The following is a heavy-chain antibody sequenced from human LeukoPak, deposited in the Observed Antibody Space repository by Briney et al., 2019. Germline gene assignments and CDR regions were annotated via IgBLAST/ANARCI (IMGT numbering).Heavy chain of an antibody. CDR1: GFTFSSSA. V-gene: IGHV3-23*01. CDR2: ISNNGGYT. D-gene: IGHD2-15*01. J-gene: IGHJ4*02. Sequence: GGPLRLSCAASGFTFSSSAMSWVRQAPGKGLEWVSAISNNGGYTYYADSVQGRFTISRDNSKSTLCLQMNSLRAEDTAVYYCAKQLGYCSDGSCYFPYWGQGALVTVSS. CDR3: AKQLGYCSDGSCYFPY.